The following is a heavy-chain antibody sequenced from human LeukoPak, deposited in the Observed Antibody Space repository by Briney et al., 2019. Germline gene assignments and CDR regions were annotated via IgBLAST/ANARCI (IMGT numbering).Heavy chain of an antibody. D-gene: IGHD6-13*01. Sequence: SETLSLTCTVSGGSITSSNYYWGWIRQPPGKGLEWIGSVYYSGSTNYNPSLKSRVTISVDTSKNQFSLKLSSVAAADTAVYYCARIAAARYGSDYWGQGTLVTVSS. CDR2: VYYSGST. CDR1: GGSITSSNYY. CDR3: ARIAAARYGSDY. V-gene: IGHV4-39*07. J-gene: IGHJ4*02.